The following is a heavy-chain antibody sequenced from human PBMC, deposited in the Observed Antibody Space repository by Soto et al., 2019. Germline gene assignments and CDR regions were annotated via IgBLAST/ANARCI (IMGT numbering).Heavy chain of an antibody. D-gene: IGHD2-8*01. V-gene: IGHV1-8*01. Sequence: ASVKVSCKASGYTFTSYDINWVRQATGQGLEWMGWMNPNTGNTNFAQKFQGRVTMTRNTSISTAYMELSSLRSEDTAVYYCARSGPGRYCSTTRCRVFDSWGQGTLVTVSS. J-gene: IGHJ4*02. CDR3: ARSGPGRYCSTTRCRVFDS. CDR2: MNPNTGNT. CDR1: GYTFTSYD.